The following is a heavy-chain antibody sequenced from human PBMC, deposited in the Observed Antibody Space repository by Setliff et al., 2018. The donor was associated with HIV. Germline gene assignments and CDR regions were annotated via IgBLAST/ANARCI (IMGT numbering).Heavy chain of an antibody. CDR1: GYTLTGYY. V-gene: IGHV1-2*02. D-gene: IGHD6-13*01. Sequence: GASVKVSCKASGYTLTGYYMHWVGLAPGLGLEWMGWINPHSGNTDFAQRFQGRINMTRDTSINTVYMDLSRLTSDDTGIYYCARGIPGYRSSWHFDYWGQGTLVTVSS. CDR2: INPHSGNT. CDR3: ARGIPGYRSSWHFDY. J-gene: IGHJ4*02.